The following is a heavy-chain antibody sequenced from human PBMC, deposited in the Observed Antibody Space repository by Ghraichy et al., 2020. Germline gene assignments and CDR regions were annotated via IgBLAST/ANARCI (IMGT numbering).Heavy chain of an antibody. CDR3: ARVGPYGGNSLFRWFPSGGHFDY. J-gene: IGHJ4*02. CDR1: GGSVSSGSYY. Sequence: SQTLSLTCTVSGGSVSSGSYYWSWIRQPPGKGLEWIGYIYYSGSTNYNPSLKSRVTISVDTSKNQFSLKLSSVTAADTAVYYCARVGPYGGNSLFRWFPSGGHFDYWGQGTLVTVSS. V-gene: IGHV4-61*01. CDR2: IYYSGST. D-gene: IGHD4-23*01.